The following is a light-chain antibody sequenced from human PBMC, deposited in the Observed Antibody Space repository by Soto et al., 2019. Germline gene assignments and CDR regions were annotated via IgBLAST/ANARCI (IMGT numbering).Light chain of an antibody. J-gene: IGKJ2*01. Sequence: EIVLTQSPGTLSLSQGDTVALSCRASQSVSSSYLAWYQQRPGQAPRLLIYGASSRATGIPDRFSGSGSETDFTLTISRLEPEDFAVYYCQQYGSSTTTFGQGTKLEVK. CDR3: QQYGSSTTT. CDR2: GAS. CDR1: QSVSSSY. V-gene: IGKV3-20*01.